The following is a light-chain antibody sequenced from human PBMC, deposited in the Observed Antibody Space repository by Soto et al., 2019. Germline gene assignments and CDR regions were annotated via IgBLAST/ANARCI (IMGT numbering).Light chain of an antibody. Sequence: QSVLTQPPSASGSPGQSVTISCTGTSSDVGGYKYVSWYQQHPGKVPKLMIYEVSKRPSGVPDRFSGSKSGNTASLTVSGLQAEDEVDYYCSSYAGSNTDYVFGTGTKVTVL. CDR1: SSDVGGYKY. V-gene: IGLV2-8*01. J-gene: IGLJ1*01. CDR3: SSYAGSNTDYV. CDR2: EVS.